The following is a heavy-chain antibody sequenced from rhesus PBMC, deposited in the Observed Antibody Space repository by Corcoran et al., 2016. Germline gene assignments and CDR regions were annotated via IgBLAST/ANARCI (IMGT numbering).Heavy chain of an antibody. Sequence: QVQLEESGPGLVKSSETLSLTCAVSGGSISGYFWNWIRQPPGKGLEWMGYIGDSSGTTDYNPSLRSRVTISIATSKNQLSLRLSSVTAADTAVYYCARDHPDTATSTFDFWGQGVLVTVSS. CDR1: GGSISGYF. J-gene: IGHJ4*01. D-gene: IGHD5-12*01. CDR3: ARDHPDTATSTFDF. CDR2: IGDSSGTT. V-gene: IGHV4S5*01.